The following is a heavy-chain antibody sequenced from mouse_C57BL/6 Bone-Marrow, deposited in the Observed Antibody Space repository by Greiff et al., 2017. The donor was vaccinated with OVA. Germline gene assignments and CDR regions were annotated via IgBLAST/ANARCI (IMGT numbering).Heavy chain of an antibody. CDR2: IDPSDSYT. Sequence: QVQLQQPGAELVMPGASVKLSCKASGYTFTSYWMHWVKQRPGQGLEWIGEIDPSDSYTNYNQKFKGKSTLTVDKSSSTAYMQLSSLTSEDSAVYYCARALGAYYYGSRGYFDVWGTGTTVTVSS. V-gene: IGHV1-69*01. J-gene: IGHJ1*03. CDR3: ARALGAYYYGSRGYFDV. D-gene: IGHD1-1*01. CDR1: GYTFTSYW.